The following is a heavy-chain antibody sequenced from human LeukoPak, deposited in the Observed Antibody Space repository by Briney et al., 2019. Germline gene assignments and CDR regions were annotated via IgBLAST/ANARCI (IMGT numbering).Heavy chain of an antibody. D-gene: IGHD6-19*01. Sequence: SETLSLTCTVSGGSIRDVYWSWIRQSPQRGLEFIGYIQNSGSTEYNPSLKSRVTISVDTSKNQFSLKLKPVTAADTAVYYCASLAVPFGWYGGSYYWYMDVWGKGTTVTVSS. J-gene: IGHJ6*03. CDR3: ASLAVPFGWYGGSYYWYMDV. V-gene: IGHV4-59*01. CDR1: GGSIRDVY. CDR2: IQNSGST.